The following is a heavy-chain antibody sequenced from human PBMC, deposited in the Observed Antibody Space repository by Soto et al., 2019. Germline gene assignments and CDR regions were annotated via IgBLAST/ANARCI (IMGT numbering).Heavy chain of an antibody. Sequence: GVSLRLSCSASVFPFSSHCMSCVRQAPGKGLEWVANIKQDGSEKYYVDSVKGRFTISRDNAKNSLYLQMNSLRAEDTAVYYCARTSITAAPDYWGQGTLVNVSS. V-gene: IGHV3-7*01. D-gene: IGHD6-13*01. CDR2: IKQDGSEK. J-gene: IGHJ4*02. CDR1: VFPFSSHC. CDR3: ARTSITAAPDY.